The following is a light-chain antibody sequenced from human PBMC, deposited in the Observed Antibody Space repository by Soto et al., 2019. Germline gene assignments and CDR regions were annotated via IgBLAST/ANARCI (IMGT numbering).Light chain of an antibody. J-gene: IGKJ5*01. CDR1: QTSSRF. V-gene: IGKV1-39*01. CDR3: QQSYSLPIT. CDR2: AAS. Sequence: DIQMSESPFSLSASVGDRVSNTCRASQTSSRFLNWYQHNPGKAPKLLIYAASTLQSGVPARFSGSGSGTDFTLIISSLQPEDFATYYCQQSYSLPITFGQGTRLEIK.